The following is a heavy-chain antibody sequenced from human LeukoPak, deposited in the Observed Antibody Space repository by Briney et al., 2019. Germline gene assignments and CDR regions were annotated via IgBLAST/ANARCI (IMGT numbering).Heavy chain of an antibody. CDR2: ITSGGAP. CDR3: ARDPNGDYIGAFEF. CDR1: GFTFSNYA. D-gene: IGHD4-17*01. J-gene: IGHJ3*01. V-gene: IGHV3-23*01. Sequence: GGSLRLSCAASGFTFSNYAVLWVRKAPGQGLEGASAITSGGAPRYADSVKGRFTISRDNSKNTLYLQMNSLRAEDTAQYFCARDPNGDYIGAFEFWGRGTVVTVSS.